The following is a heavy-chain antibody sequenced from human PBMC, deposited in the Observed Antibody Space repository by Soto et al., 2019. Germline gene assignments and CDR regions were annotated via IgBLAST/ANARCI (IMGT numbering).Heavy chain of an antibody. Sequence: PSETLSLTCAVSGGSISSGGYSWSWIRQPPGKGLEWIGYIYHSGSTYYNPSLKSRVTISVDRSKNQFSLKLSSVTAADTAVYYCACSRGNVDTAMGTTNPFDYWGQGALVTVSS. J-gene: IGHJ4*02. D-gene: IGHD5-18*01. CDR3: ACSRGNVDTAMGTTNPFDY. V-gene: IGHV4-30-2*01. CDR2: IYHSGST. CDR1: GGSISSGGYS.